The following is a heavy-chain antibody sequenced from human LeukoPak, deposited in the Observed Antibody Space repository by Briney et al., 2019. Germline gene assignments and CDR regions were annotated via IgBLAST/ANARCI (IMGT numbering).Heavy chain of an antibody. CDR1: GFTFSSYG. D-gene: IGHD4-17*01. V-gene: IGHV3-33*01. CDR3: ARGLRRGDY. CDR2: IWYDGSNK. J-gene: IGHJ4*02. Sequence: QPGGSLRLSCAASGFTFSSYGMHWVRQAPGKGLEWVAVIWYDGSNKYYAGSVKGRFTISRDNAKVSLYLEMNSLRAEDTAVYYCARGLRRGDYWGQGTLVTVSS.